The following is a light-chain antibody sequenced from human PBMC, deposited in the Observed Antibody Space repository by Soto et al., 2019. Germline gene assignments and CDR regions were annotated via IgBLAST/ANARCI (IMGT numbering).Light chain of an antibody. Sequence: QSVLTQPPSASGTPGQRVTISCSGSSSNIGSNYVYWYQQLPGTAPKLLIYWDNHRPSGVPERFSGSKSGTSASLAISGLRSEDEADYYCAAWDDSLSGRVVFGGGTKLTVL. V-gene: IGLV1-47*01. CDR2: WDN. CDR3: AAWDDSLSGRVV. J-gene: IGLJ2*01. CDR1: SSNIGSNY.